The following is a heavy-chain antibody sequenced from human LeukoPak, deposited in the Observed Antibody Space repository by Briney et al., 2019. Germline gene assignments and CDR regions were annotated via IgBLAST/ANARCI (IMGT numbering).Heavy chain of an antibody. Sequence: GGSLRLSCAASGLSFSSYWMSWVRQVPGKGLEWVSAISGSGGSTYYADSVKGRFTISRDNSKNTLYLQMNSLRAEDTAVYYCAKDDSGWSVFDYWGQGTLVTVSS. V-gene: IGHV3-23*01. J-gene: IGHJ4*02. CDR1: GLSFSSYW. CDR3: AKDDSGWSVFDY. D-gene: IGHD6-19*01. CDR2: ISGSGGST.